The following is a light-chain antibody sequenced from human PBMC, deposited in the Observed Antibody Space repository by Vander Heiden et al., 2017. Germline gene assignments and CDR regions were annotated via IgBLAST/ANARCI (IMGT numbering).Light chain of an antibody. CDR2: DVS. V-gene: IGLV2-11*01. CDR1: SSDVGGYNY. Sequence: QSALTPPLSVSGPPGQSVTISCTGTSSDVGGYNYVSWYQQHPGKAPKLIIYDVSKRPSGVPNRFSGSKSGNTASLTISGLQAEDEADYYCCSYAGSYTWVFGGGTKLTVL. CDR3: CSYAGSYTWV. J-gene: IGLJ3*02.